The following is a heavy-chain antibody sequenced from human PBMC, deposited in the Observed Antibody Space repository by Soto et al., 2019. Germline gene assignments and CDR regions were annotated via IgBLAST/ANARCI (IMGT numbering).Heavy chain of an antibody. J-gene: IGHJ6*02. CDR3: ARDGPPGIAAAGTPDYYYGMDV. Sequence: QVQLQESGPGLVKPSQTLSLTCTVSGGSISSGGYYWSWIRQHPGKGLEWIGYIYYSGSTYYNPSLKSRVTISVDTSKNQFSLKLSSVTAADTAVYYCARDGPPGIAAAGTPDYYYGMDVWDQGTTVTVSS. CDR1: GGSISSGGYY. V-gene: IGHV4-31*03. CDR2: IYYSGST. D-gene: IGHD6-13*01.